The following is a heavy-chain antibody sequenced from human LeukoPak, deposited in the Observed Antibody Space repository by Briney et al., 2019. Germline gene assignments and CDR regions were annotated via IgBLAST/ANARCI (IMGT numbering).Heavy chain of an antibody. D-gene: IGHD3-3*01. CDR3: ARAHYDFWSGYYYDY. V-gene: IGHV3-72*01. Sequence: QPGGSLRLSCAASGFTFSDHYMGWVRQAPGKGLEWVGRTRNKANSYTTEYAASVKGRFTISRDDSKNSLYLQMSSLKTEDTAVYYCARAHYDFWSGYYYDYWGQGTLVTVSS. J-gene: IGHJ4*02. CDR1: GFTFSDHY. CDR2: TRNKANSYTT.